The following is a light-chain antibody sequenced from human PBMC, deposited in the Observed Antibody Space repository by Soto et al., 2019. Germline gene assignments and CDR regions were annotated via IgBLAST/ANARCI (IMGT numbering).Light chain of an antibody. J-gene: IGKJ1*01. Sequence: DIQMTQSPSTLSASVGDRVTITCRASQSISSWLAWYQQKPGKAPKLLIYKASSLESGVPSRFSGSGSGTEFTLTISSLRPDDFATYYCQHYYSYPWTLGQGTKVDIK. CDR3: QHYYSYPWT. CDR2: KAS. CDR1: QSISSW. V-gene: IGKV1-5*03.